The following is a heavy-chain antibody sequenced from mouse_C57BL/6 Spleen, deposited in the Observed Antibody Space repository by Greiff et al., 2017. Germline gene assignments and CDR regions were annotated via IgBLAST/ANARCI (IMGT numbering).Heavy chain of an antibody. CDR3: ASEGPRQLGLDY. D-gene: IGHD4-1*02. J-gene: IGHJ2*01. Sequence: QVQLQQSGAELVKPGASVKISCKASGYAFSSYWMNWVKQRPGQGLEWIGQIYPGDGDTNYNGKFTGKATLTADKSSSTAYMQLSSLTSEDAAVYFCASEGPRQLGLDYWGQGTTLTVSS. CDR2: IYPGDGDT. CDR1: GYAFSSYW. V-gene: IGHV1-80*01.